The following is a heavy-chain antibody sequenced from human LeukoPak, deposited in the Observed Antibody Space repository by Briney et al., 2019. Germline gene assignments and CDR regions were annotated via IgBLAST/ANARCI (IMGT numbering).Heavy chain of an antibody. CDR1: GFTFSSYA. J-gene: IGHJ5*02. CDR3: VRQMIRFWFDP. D-gene: IGHD3-16*01. Sequence: GGSLRLSCAASGFTFSSYAMSWVGQAPGKGLEWVSVISGSSDRIYYADSVKGRFTISRDNAKNSLFLQMNSLRAEDTAVYYCVRQMIRFWFDPWGQGTQVTVSS. V-gene: IGHV3-21*06. CDR2: ISGSSDRI.